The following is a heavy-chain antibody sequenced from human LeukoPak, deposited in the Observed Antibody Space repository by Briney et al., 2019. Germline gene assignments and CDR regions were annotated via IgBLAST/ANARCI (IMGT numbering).Heavy chain of an antibody. CDR2: VHPNSGNT. J-gene: IGHJ5*02. V-gene: IGHV1-8*01. CDR3: ARGPRNDP. Sequence: ASVKVSCKTPGYPFTTYVINWVGQAAGQGLEWMGWVHPNSGNTAYAQKFQGRVTMTRDTPISTAYMELSSLRSDDTAVYFCARGPRNDPWGQGTLVTVSS. CDR1: GYPFTTYV. D-gene: IGHD1-14*01.